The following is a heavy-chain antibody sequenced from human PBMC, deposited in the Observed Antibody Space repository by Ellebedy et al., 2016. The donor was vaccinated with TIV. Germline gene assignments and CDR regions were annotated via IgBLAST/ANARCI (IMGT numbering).Heavy chain of an antibody. Sequence: MPSETLSLTCTVSGGPISSSSYYWGWIRQPPGKGLEWIGSIYYSGSNYYNPSLKSRVTISVDTSKNQFSLKLSSVTAADTAVYYCARHEISGINYFDYWGQGTLVTVSS. CDR1: GGPISSSSYY. D-gene: IGHD1-26*01. CDR2: IYYSGSN. CDR3: ARHEISGINYFDY. V-gene: IGHV4-39*01. J-gene: IGHJ4*02.